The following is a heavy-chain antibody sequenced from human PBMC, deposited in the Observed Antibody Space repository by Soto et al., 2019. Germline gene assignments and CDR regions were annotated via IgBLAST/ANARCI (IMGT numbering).Heavy chain of an antibody. CDR2: INHSGST. D-gene: IGHD6-19*01. Sequence: SETLSLTCAVYGGSFSGYYWSWIRQPPGKGLEWIGEINHSGSTNYNPSLKSRVTISVDTSKNQFSLKLSSVTAADTAVYYCARERAVAGPIHFDYWGQGTLVTAPQ. J-gene: IGHJ4*02. V-gene: IGHV4-34*01. CDR3: ARERAVAGPIHFDY. CDR1: GGSFSGYY.